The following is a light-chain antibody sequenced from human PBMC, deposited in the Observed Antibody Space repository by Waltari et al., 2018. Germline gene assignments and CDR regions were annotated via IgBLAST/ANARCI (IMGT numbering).Light chain of an antibody. CDR1: QSLLHSSGNNY. Sequence: IVMTQAQLSLSVTPGEQAPISCRSSQSLLHSSGNNYLDWYVQKPGQSPQLLIYSGSNRASGVPDRFSGSGSGTDFTLKISRVEAEDVGVYYCMQALETVTFGPGTKVDIK. J-gene: IGKJ3*01. CDR3: MQALETVT. V-gene: IGKV2-28*01. CDR2: SGS.